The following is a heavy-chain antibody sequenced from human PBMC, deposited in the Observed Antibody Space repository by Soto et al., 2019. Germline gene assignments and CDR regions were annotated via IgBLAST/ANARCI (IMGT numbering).Heavy chain of an antibody. V-gene: IGHV3-21*01. CDR2: ISSSSSYI. D-gene: IGHD5-12*01. Sequence: GGSLRLSCAASGFTFSSYSMNWVRQAPGKGLEWVSSISSSSSYIYYADSVKGRFTISRDNAKNSLYLQMNSLRAEDTAVYYCARPPLYSGYDANFDYWGQGTMVTVYS. CDR1: GFTFSSYS. CDR3: ARPPLYSGYDANFDY. J-gene: IGHJ4*02.